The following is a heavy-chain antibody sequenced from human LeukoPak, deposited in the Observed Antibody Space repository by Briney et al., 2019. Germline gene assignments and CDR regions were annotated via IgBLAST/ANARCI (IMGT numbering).Heavy chain of an antibody. CDR3: ARENWYLAD. CDR2: INPDGSDT. D-gene: IGHD1-1*01. CDR1: GFTFRNYW. Sequence: PGGSLRLACAASGFTFRNYWMHWVRQVPGKGLVWVSRINPDGSDTGYADSVKGRFTISRDNAKNTLYLQMNSPRADDTAVYYCARENWYLADWGQGTLVTVS. V-gene: IGHV3-74*01. J-gene: IGHJ4*02.